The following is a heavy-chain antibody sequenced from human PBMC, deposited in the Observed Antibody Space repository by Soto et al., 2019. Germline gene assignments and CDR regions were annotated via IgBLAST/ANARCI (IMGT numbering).Heavy chain of an antibody. J-gene: IGHJ4*02. Sequence: LQLQESGPGLVKPSETMSLTCAVSGGSISGSYYYWVWLRRSPGKVPEWIGRVFYTGFTSYNPSLESRVSVSVDTSTNPFSLKVSGVSAADTAGYYCATSQKGYNWNYFDHWGQGALVTASS. CDR1: GGSISGSYYY. CDR3: ATSQKGYNWNYFDH. D-gene: IGHD1-20*01. CDR2: VFYTGFT. V-gene: IGHV4-39*01.